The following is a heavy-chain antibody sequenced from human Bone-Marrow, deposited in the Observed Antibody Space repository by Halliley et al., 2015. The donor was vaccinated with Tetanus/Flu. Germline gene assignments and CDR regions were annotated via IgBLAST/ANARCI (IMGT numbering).Heavy chain of an antibody. V-gene: IGHV4-59*01. D-gene: IGHD1-26*01. J-gene: IGHJ4*01. Sequence: EWIGYIYYTGSTDYNPSLRSRVTISADTSKNQFSLKVNSLTAADTAVYYCARAGRVVGATSGFDSWGHGTLVTVSS. CDR3: ARAGRVVGATSGFDS. CDR2: IYYTGST.